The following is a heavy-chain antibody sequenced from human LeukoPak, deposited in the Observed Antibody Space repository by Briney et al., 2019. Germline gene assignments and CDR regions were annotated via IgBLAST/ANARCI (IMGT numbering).Heavy chain of an antibody. V-gene: IGHV1-46*01. J-gene: IGHJ3*02. CDR1: GYTFTSYY. D-gene: IGHD3-10*01. CDR3: ARSSMVRGVIITSNVDAFDI. CDR2: INPSGGST. Sequence: GASVTVSCKASGYTFTSYYMHWVRQAPGQGLEWMGIINPSGGSTSYAQKFQGRVTMTRDTSTSTVYMELSSLRSEDTAVYYCARSSMVRGVIITSNVDAFDIWGQGTMVTVSS.